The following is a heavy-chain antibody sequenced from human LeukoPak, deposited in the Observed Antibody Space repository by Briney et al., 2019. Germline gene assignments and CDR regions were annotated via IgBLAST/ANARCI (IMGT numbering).Heavy chain of an antibody. CDR3: ARDHPYYYGSGSFFDY. V-gene: IGHV3-7*01. CDR2: IKQDGSEK. Sequence: PGGSLRLSCAASGFTFSSYWMSWVRQAPGKGLEWVANIKQDGSEKYYVDSVKGRFTISRDNAKNSLYLQMDSLRAEDTAVYYCARDHPYYYGSGSFFDYWGQGTLVTVSS. J-gene: IGHJ4*02. D-gene: IGHD3-10*01. CDR1: GFTFSSYW.